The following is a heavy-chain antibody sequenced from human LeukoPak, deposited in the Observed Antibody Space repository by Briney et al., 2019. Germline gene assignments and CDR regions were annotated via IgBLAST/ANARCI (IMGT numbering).Heavy chain of an antibody. V-gene: IGHV1-18*01. CDR3: ARVQSSSWGYAFDI. CDR2: ITADNGNT. CDR1: GYTFTTYN. D-gene: IGHD6-13*01. Sequence: GASVKVSCKASGYTFTTYNINWVRQAPGQELEWMGWITADNGNTNYAQKFQGRVTMTTDTSTSTVYMGLRSLRSDDTAVYYCARVQSSSWGYAFDIWGQGTMVTVSS. J-gene: IGHJ3*02.